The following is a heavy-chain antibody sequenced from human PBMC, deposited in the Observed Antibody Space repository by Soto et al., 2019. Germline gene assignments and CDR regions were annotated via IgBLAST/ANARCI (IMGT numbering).Heavy chain of an antibody. Sequence: EAAVKVSCKASGGTFSSYAISWVRQAPGQGLEWMGGIIPIFGTANYAQKFQGRVTITADESTSTAYMELSSLRSEDTAVYYCARDPKYRAAAGLFDYWGQGTLVTVSS. CDR2: IIPIFGTA. CDR3: ARDPKYRAAAGLFDY. J-gene: IGHJ4*02. V-gene: IGHV1-69*13. CDR1: GGTFSSYA. D-gene: IGHD6-13*01.